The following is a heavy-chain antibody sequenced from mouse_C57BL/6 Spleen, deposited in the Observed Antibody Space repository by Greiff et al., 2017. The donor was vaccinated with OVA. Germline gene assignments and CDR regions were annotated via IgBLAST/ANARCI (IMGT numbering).Heavy chain of an antibody. J-gene: IGHJ4*01. D-gene: IGHD2-4*01. V-gene: IGHV5-9*01. Sequence: DVKVEESGGGLVKPGGSLKLSCAASGFTFSSYTMSWVRQTPEKRLEWVATISGGGGNTYYPDSVKGRFTISRDNAKNTLYLQMSSLRSEDTALYYCARLDYGLAMDYWGQGTSVTVSS. CDR3: ARLDYGLAMDY. CDR2: ISGGGGNT. CDR1: GFTFSSYT.